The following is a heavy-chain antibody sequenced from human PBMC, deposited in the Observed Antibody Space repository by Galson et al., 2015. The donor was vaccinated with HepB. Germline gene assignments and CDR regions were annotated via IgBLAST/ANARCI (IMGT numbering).Heavy chain of an antibody. CDR1: GYTFTSYG. Sequence: SVKVSCKASGYTFTSYGISWVRQAPGQGLEWMGWISAYNGNTNYAQKLQGRVTMTTDTSTSTAYMELRSLRSDDTAVYYCARDLDSSGSGSQPRAGAFDIRGQGTMVTVSS. J-gene: IGHJ3*02. CDR2: ISAYNGNT. V-gene: IGHV1-18*01. D-gene: IGHD1-26*01. CDR3: ARDLDSSGSGSQPRAGAFDI.